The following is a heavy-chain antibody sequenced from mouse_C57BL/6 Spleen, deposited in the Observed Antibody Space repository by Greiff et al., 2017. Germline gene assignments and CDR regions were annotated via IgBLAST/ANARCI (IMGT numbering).Heavy chain of an antibody. CDR1: GYTFTSHW. CDR3: AGGEVYDYDVGVPFAY. Sequence: QVQLQQSGPELVRPGASVKISCKAPGYTFTSHWMHWVRQRPGQGLEWIGEIFPGSGSTYYNEQFKGKATLTVDTSSSTAYMQLSSLTSADSAVYYYAGGEVYDYDVGVPFAYWGQGTLVTVSA. J-gene: IGHJ3*01. V-gene: IGHV1-56*01. D-gene: IGHD2-4*01. CDR2: IFPGSGST.